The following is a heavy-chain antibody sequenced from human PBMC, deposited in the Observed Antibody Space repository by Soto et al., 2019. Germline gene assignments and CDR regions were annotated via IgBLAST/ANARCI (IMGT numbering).Heavy chain of an antibody. J-gene: IGHJ6*02. CDR1: GGTFSSYA. CDR3: ARDHCSGGSCYSGGLYYGMDV. CDR2: IIPIFGTA. D-gene: IGHD2-15*01. Sequence: VASVKVSCKASGGTFSSYAISWVRQAPGQGLEWMGGIIPIFGTANYAQKFQGRVTITADESTSTAYMELSSLRSEDTAVYYCARDHCSGGSCYSGGLYYGMDVWGQGTTVTVSS. V-gene: IGHV1-69*13.